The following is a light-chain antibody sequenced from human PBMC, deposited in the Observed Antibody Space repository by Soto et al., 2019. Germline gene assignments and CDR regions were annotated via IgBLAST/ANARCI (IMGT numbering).Light chain of an antibody. J-gene: IGLJ3*02. CDR3: TSYTSSTTWV. V-gene: IGLV2-14*01. CDR2: EVS. Sequence: QYALTQPASVSGSPGQSITVSCTGTSSDIGASNYVSWYQQHPGKAPKLIISEVSNRPSGVSNRFSGSKSGSTASLTISGPQAEDEGDYYCTSYTSSTTWVFGGGTKVTVL. CDR1: SSDIGASNY.